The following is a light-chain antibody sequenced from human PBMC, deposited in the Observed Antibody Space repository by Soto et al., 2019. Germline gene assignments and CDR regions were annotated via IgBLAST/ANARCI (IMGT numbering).Light chain of an antibody. CDR3: QSYDSSLSVV. V-gene: IGLV1-40*01. CDR2: GNS. CDR1: SSNIGAGYD. J-gene: IGLJ2*01. Sequence: QSVLTQPPSVSGAPGQRVTISCTGSSSNIGAGYDVHWYQQLPGTAPKLLIYGNSNRPSGVPDRFSGSKSGTSASLAITGLQAEDVADYYCQSYDSSLSVVFGGGTKGTVL.